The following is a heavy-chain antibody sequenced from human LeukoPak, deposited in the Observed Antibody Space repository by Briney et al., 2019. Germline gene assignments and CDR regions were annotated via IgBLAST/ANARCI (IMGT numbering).Heavy chain of an antibody. CDR3: AKEEGRLTGSLFRY. CDR1: GSTFSSYG. V-gene: IGHV3-30*18. CDR2: ISYDGSNK. D-gene: IGHD3-9*01. J-gene: IGHJ4*02. Sequence: GGSLRLSCAASGSTFSSYGMHWARQAPGKGLEWVAVISYDGSNKYYADSVKGRFTISRDNSKNTLYLQMNSLRAEDTAVYYCAKEEGRLTGSLFRYWGQGTLVTVAS.